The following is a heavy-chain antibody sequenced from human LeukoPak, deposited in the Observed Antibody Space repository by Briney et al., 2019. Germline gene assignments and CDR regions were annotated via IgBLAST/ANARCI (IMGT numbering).Heavy chain of an antibody. CDR3: GPTLGYNYYMDV. V-gene: IGHV3-23*01. CDR2: ISGPGGST. J-gene: IGHJ6*03. D-gene: IGHD3-10*01. Sequence: GGSLRLSCAASGFTFSNLPMSWVRQAPGKGLDWVSAISGPGGSTYYADSVKDRFTISRDNSKNTLHLQMNSLRAEDTAVYYCGPTLGYNYYMDVWGKGTTVTVSS. CDR1: GFTFSNLP.